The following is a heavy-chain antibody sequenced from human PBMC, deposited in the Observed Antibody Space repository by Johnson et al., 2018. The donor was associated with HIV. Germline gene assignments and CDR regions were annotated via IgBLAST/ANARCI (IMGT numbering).Heavy chain of an antibody. V-gene: IGHV3-7*01. Sequence: MMLVESGGGLVQPGGSLRLSCAVSGFTFRSYWMTWVRQAPGKGLEWVTNIKQEGSEQYYVDSGKGRFTIPRDNAKNSLYLQMNSLRAEDTAVYYCAREIIFRGAFDIWGQGTMVTVSS. D-gene: IGHD3-10*01. CDR1: GFTFRSYW. J-gene: IGHJ3*02. CDR3: AREIIFRGAFDI. CDR2: IKQEGSEQ.